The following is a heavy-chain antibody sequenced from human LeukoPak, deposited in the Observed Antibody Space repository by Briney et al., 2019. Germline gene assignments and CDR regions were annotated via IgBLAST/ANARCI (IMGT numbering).Heavy chain of an antibody. CDR2: ISGSSSYI. CDR1: GFTFSNYS. J-gene: IGHJ3*02. D-gene: IGHD6-13*01. CDR3: ARAIWDSSDAFDI. V-gene: IGHV3-21*01. Sequence: GGSLRLSCAASGFTFSNYSMNWVRQAPGKGLEWVSSISGSSSYIYYADSVKGRFTISRDNAKNSLYLQMNSLRAEDMAVYYCARAIWDSSDAFDIWGQGTMVTVSS.